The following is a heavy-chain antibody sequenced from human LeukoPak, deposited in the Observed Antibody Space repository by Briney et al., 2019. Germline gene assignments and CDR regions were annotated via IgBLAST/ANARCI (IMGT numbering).Heavy chain of an antibody. CDR2: MNPKSGDT. V-gene: IGHV1-8*03. CDR3: ARGRYMDV. J-gene: IGHJ6*03. CDR1: GHIFIDYV. Sequence: ASVKDSCKASGHIFIDYVINWVRQATGQGLEWMVCMNPKSGDTGCEQKLKGRVTITRDSSIRTVYMELSSLRSEDTALYYCARGRYMDVWGKGTTVTVSS.